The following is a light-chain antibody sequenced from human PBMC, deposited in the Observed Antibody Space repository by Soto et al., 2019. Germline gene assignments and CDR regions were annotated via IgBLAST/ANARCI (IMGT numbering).Light chain of an antibody. Sequence: EIVLTQSPGTLSLSPGERATLSCRASQSISSSYFAWYQQKPGQAPRLLISGASSRATGIPDRFSGSGSGTDFTLTISRLEPEDFAVYYCQQYDNSPYTLGQGTKLEIK. CDR2: GAS. V-gene: IGKV3-20*01. J-gene: IGKJ2*01. CDR1: QSISSSY. CDR3: QQYDNSPYT.